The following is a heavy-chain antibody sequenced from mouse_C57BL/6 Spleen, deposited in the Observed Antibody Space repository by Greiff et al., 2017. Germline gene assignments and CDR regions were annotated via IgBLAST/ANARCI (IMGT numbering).Heavy chain of an antibody. Sequence: EVKLQESGPGLVKPSQSLSLTCSVTGYSITSGYYWNWIRQFPGNKLEWMGYISYDGSNNYNPSLKNRISITRDTSKNQFFLKLNSVTTEDTATYYCARDLITTVVARGYFDVWGTGTTVTVSS. CDR2: ISYDGSN. CDR3: ARDLITTVVARGYFDV. D-gene: IGHD1-1*01. J-gene: IGHJ1*03. V-gene: IGHV3-6*01. CDR1: GYSITSGYY.